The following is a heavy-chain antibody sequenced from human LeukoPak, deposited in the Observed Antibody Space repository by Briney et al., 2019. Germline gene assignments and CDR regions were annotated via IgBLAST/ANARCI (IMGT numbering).Heavy chain of an antibody. CDR1: GFTFSSYA. CDR3: AKDRIVVVPAAIDAFDI. J-gene: IGHJ3*02. D-gene: IGHD2-2*01. V-gene: IGHV3-23*01. Sequence: GGSLRLSCAASGFTFSSYAMSWVRQAPGKGLEWVSAISGSGGSTYYADSVKGRFTISRDNSKNTLYLQMNSLRVEDTAVYYCAKDRIVVVPAAIDAFDIWGQGTMVTVSS. CDR2: ISGSGGST.